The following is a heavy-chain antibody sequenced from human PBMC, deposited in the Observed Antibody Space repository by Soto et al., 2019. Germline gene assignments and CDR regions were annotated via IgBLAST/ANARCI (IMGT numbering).Heavy chain of an antibody. CDR3: AKRISYYDSSGYDNFDY. Sequence: GGSLRLSCAASGFTFSSYAMSWVRQAPGKGLEWVSAISGSGGSTYYADSVKGRFTISRDNSKNTLYLQMNSLRAEDTAVYYCAKRISYYDSSGYDNFDYWGQGTLVTVS. D-gene: IGHD3-22*01. V-gene: IGHV3-23*01. J-gene: IGHJ4*02. CDR2: ISGSGGST. CDR1: GFTFSSYA.